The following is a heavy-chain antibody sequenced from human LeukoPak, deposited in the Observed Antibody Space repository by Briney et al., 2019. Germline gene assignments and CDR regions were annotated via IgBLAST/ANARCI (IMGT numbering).Heavy chain of an antibody. CDR3: ARTGDYSRSTGGWFDP. Sequence: PSETLSLTCTVSGGSVSSGSHYWSWIRQPPGKGLEWIGYIFYSGNTNYSPSLKSRVTISIGTSKKQFSLRLTSVTTADTAVYFCARTGDYSRSTGGWFDPWGQGTLVTVSS. J-gene: IGHJ5*02. V-gene: IGHV4-61*01. CDR2: IFYSGNT. D-gene: IGHD4-11*01. CDR1: GGSVSSGSHY.